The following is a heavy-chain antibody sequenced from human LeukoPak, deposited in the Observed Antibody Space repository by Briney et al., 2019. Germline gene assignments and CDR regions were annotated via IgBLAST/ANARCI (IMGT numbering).Heavy chain of an antibody. Sequence: AGSLRLSCAASGFTFSSYSMNWVRQAPGKGLEWISSISSSSYYIYYADSVKGRFTISRDNAKNSLYLQMNSLRAEDTAVYYCARGTSTSLPLWGQGTLVTVSS. V-gene: IGHV3-21*01. CDR3: ARGTSTSLPL. D-gene: IGHD1-1*01. CDR2: ISSSSYYI. J-gene: IGHJ4*02. CDR1: GFTFSSYS.